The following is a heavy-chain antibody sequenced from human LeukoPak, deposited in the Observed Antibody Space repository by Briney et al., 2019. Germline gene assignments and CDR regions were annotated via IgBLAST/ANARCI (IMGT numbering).Heavy chain of an antibody. Sequence: GGSLRLSCAASGFTFSTYSMNWVRQAPGKGLEWVSAISGSGGSTYYADSVKGRFTISRDNSKNTLYLQMNSLRAEDTAVYYCAIDYDFWSTVDYYYYGMDVWGQGTTVTVSS. CDR2: ISGSGGST. CDR3: AIDYDFWSTVDYYYYGMDV. J-gene: IGHJ6*02. D-gene: IGHD3-3*01. V-gene: IGHV3-23*01. CDR1: GFTFSTYS.